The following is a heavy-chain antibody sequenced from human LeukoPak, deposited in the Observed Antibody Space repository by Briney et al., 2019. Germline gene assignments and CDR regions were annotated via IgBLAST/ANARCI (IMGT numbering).Heavy chain of an antibody. CDR2: IFYGGST. Sequence: SETLSLTCTVSGGSISSSSFYWGWIRQPPGKGLEWIGNIFYGGSTYYNPSLKSRVTISVDTSKNQFSLKLSSVTAADTAVYYCARGDGVYYDSSGYFVHWGQGTLVTVSS. CDR3: ARGDGVYYDSSGYFVH. D-gene: IGHD3-22*01. V-gene: IGHV4-39*01. CDR1: GGSISSSSFY. J-gene: IGHJ5*02.